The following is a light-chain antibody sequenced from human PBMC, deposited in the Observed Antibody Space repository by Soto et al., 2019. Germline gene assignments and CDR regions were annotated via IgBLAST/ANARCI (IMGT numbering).Light chain of an antibody. CDR3: LQRTTWPCT. V-gene: IGKV3-11*01. CDR2: DAS. Sequence: EIVLTQSPGTLSLSPGERATLSCRASQSVSSHLAWYQQKPGQAPRLLIYDASNRATGIPARFSGSGSGTDFTPTISRLEPEDSAVYRRLQRTTWPCTCGQGSKLEIK. CDR1: QSVSSH. J-gene: IGKJ1*01.